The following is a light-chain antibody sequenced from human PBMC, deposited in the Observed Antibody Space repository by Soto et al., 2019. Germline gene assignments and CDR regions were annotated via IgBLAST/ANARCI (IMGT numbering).Light chain of an antibody. CDR2: RAS. V-gene: IGKV3-20*01. Sequence: EIVMTQSPATLSVSPGERATLSCRASQSVSRNLAWYQQKPGQAPRLLISRASNRATGIPDRFSGRGSGTDFTLTISRLGPEDFEVYYGHQYGTLPATFGPGTKVDI. CDR3: HQYGTLPAT. J-gene: IGKJ3*01. CDR1: QSVSRN.